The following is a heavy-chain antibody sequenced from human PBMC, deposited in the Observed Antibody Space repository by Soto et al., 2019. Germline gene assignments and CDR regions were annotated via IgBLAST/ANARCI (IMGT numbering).Heavy chain of an antibody. CDR3: ARAAHENAPRHFDY. V-gene: IGHV4-59*01. CDR2: TFHSGTT. CDR1: GGSLNNYY. Sequence: PSETLSLTCTVSGGSLNNYYWSWIRQPPGKGLEWIGYTFHSGTTNYNPSLRSRTTISVDRSKNQFSLKLNSVTAADTAVYYCARAAHENAPRHFDYWGQGTLVTVS. J-gene: IGHJ4*02. D-gene: IGHD1-1*01.